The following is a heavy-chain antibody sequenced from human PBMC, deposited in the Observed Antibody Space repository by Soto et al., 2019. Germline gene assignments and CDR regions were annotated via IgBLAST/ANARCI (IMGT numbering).Heavy chain of an antibody. V-gene: IGHV4-4*02. CDR2: IHHSGST. J-gene: IGHJ4*02. Sequence: SETLSLTCAVSGDSVSGTHWWSWVRQPSEKGLEWVGEIHHSGSTNYNPSLKSRVIVSIDKAKNQFALKMTSVTAADTAVYYCVRAPHYWGQGTLVTVSS. CDR1: GDSVSGTHW. CDR3: VRAPHY.